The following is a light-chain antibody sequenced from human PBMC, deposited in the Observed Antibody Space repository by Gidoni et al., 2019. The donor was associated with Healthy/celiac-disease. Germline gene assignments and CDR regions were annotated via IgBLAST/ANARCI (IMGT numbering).Light chain of an antibody. CDR2: DAS. CDR3: QQRSNWPPLT. CDR1: QSVSSY. V-gene: IGKV3-11*01. Sequence: EIVLTPSPATLSLSPGERATLSCRASQSVSSYLAWYQQKPGQAPRLLIYDASNRATGIPARFSGSGSGTDFTITSSSLEPEDFAVYYCQQRSNWPPLTFGGGTKVEIK. J-gene: IGKJ4*01.